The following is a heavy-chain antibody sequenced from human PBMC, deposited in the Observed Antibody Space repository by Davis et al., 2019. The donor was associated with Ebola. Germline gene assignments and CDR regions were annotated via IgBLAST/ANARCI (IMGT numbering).Heavy chain of an antibody. CDR1: GGTFSSYA. CDR3: ARDRVATVVTPISPYFDY. J-gene: IGHJ4*02. CDR2: IIPIFGTA. Sequence: SVKVSCKASGGTFSSYAISWVRQAPGQGLEWMGGIIPIFGTANYAQKFQGRVTITADESTSTAYMELSSLRSEDTAVYYCARDRVATVVTPISPYFDYWGQGTLVTVSS. D-gene: IGHD4-23*01. V-gene: IGHV1-69*13.